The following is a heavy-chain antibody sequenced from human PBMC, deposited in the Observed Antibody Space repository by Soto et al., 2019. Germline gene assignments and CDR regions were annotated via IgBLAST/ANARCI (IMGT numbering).Heavy chain of an antibody. CDR1: GFTFDDYA. D-gene: IGHD6-19*01. V-gene: IGHV3-9*01. J-gene: IGHJ3*02. Sequence: EVQLVESGGGLVQPGRSLRLSCAASGFTFDDYAMHWVRQAPGKGLEWVSGISWNSGSIGYADSVKGRFTISRDNAKNSLYLQMNSLRAEDTALYYCAKDIRGFAMAETGDAFDIWGQGTMVTVSS. CDR2: ISWNSGSI. CDR3: AKDIRGFAMAETGDAFDI.